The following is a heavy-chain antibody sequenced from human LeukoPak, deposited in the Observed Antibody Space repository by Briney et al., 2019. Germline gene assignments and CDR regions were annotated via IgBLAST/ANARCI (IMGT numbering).Heavy chain of an antibody. Sequence: PGGSLRLSCAASGFTFSSYAMHWVRQAPGKGLEWVSIIYSGGSTYYADSVKGGFTISRDNSKNTLYFQMNSLRAEDTAVYYCARGGSSSWFDYWGQGTLVTVSS. CDR1: GFTFSSYA. CDR3: ARGGSSSWFDY. J-gene: IGHJ4*02. V-gene: IGHV3-66*01. D-gene: IGHD6-13*01. CDR2: IYSGGST.